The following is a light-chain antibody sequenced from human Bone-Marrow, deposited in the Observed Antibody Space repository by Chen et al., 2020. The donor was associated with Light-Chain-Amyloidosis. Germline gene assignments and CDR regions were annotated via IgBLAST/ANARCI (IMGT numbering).Light chain of an antibody. J-gene: IGLJ3*02. CDR1: SGSIATND. Sequence: NFMLTQPHSVSESPGKTVIISCTRSSGSIATNDVQWYQQRPGSSPSTVIDEDDQRPSGGPDRFSGSIDRSSNSVSLTIAGLKTEDEADYYCQSYQGSSQGVFGGGTKLTVL. CDR2: EDD. V-gene: IGLV6-57*01. CDR3: QSYQGSSQGV.